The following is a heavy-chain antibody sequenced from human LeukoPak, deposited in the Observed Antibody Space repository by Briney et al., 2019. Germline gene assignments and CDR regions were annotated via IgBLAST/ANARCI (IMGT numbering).Heavy chain of an antibody. CDR2: LYSSGFT. J-gene: IGHJ4*02. D-gene: IGHD3-22*01. V-gene: IGHV4-4*08. CDR1: GDSISSYY. Sequence: SETLSLTCSVSGDSISSYYWSWIRQPPGKGLEWVGTLYSSGFTYYNPSLKSRVTTSVDRSKNQFSLKLSSVTAADTAVYYCASQRGYYYFDYWGQGTLVTVSS. CDR3: ASQRGYYYFDY.